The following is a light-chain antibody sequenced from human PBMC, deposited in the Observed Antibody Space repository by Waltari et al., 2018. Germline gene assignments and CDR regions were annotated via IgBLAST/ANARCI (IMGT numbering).Light chain of an antibody. Sequence: QSLLTQPPSASGTPGQRVTISCSGSSSSIGSSYVYWYQQLPGTAPKLLIDGNNQRPSGVPDRFSGSKSGTSGSLAISGLRSEDEADYYCAAWDDRLRGVVFGGGTKLTV. J-gene: IGLJ2*01. CDR3: AAWDDRLRGVV. CDR2: GNN. V-gene: IGLV1-47*01. CDR1: SSSIGSSY.